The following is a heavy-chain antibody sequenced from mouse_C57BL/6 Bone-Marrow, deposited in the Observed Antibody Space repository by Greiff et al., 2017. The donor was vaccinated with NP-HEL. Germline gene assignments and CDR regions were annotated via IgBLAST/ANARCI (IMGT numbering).Heavy chain of an antibody. Sequence: QQSCKASGYTFTSYWMHWVKQRPGQGLEWIGEIDPSDSYTNYNQKFKGKSTLTVDKSSSTAYMQLSSLTSEDSAVYYCARKRAYFDVWGTGTTVTVSS. CDR1: GYTFTSYW. D-gene: IGHD3-3*01. CDR2: IDPSDSYT. CDR3: ARKRAYFDV. J-gene: IGHJ1*03. V-gene: IGHV1-69*01.